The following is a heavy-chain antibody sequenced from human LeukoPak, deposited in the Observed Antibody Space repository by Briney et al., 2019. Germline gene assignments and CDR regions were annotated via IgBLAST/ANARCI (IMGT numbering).Heavy chain of an antibody. CDR1: GFTFSSYA. D-gene: IGHD3/OR15-3a*01. CDR3: AKDGDWGDPGPFDY. CDR2: ISGSDGST. J-gene: IGHJ4*02. Sequence: GGSLRLSCAASGFTFSSYAMSWVRQAPGKGLEWVSGISGSDGSTYYADSVKGRFTISRDNSKNTLYLQMNSLRAEDTAVYYCAKDGDWGDPGPFDYWGQGTLVTVSS. V-gene: IGHV3-23*01.